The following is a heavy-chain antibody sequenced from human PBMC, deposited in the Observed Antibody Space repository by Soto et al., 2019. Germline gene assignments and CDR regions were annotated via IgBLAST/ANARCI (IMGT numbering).Heavy chain of an antibody. CDR3: AKPGMATNWFDP. Sequence: LSLTCTVSGGSISSSSYYWGWIRQPPGKGLEWIGSIYYSGSTYYNPSLKSRVTISVDTSKYQFSLKLSSVTAADTAVYYCAKPGMATNWFDPWGQGTLVTVSS. J-gene: IGHJ5*02. CDR2: IYYSGST. D-gene: IGHD5-12*01. CDR1: GGSISSSSYY. V-gene: IGHV4-39*01.